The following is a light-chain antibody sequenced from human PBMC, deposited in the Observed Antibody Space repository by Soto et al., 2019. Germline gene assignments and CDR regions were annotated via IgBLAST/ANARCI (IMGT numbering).Light chain of an antibody. Sequence: EVVLTQSPATLSLSPGEVATLSCRASHSIGNYLTWYHQKPGKAHRRLIYATSNTATGIPARFSGSGSGTDFTLAISSLETEDCALDDGQARSIWPFSVGPGTKVY. CDR3: QARSIWPFS. CDR2: ATS. CDR1: HSIGNY. J-gene: IGKJ3*01. V-gene: IGKV3-11*01.